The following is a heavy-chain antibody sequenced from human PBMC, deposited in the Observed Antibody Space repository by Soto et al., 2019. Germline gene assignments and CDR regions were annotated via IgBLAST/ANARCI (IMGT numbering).Heavy chain of an antibody. CDR1: GGSISSRPYY. CDR3: ARHTGGFGELLAFHY. Sequence: SETLSLTCTVSGGSISSRPYYWGWIRQPPGKGLEWIGSINYSGSTYYNPSLKSRLTISIDTSKNQFSLEVTSVTAADTAIFYCARHTGGFGELLAFHYWGQGTLVTVSS. J-gene: IGHJ4*02. V-gene: IGHV4-39*01. D-gene: IGHD3-10*01. CDR2: INYSGST.